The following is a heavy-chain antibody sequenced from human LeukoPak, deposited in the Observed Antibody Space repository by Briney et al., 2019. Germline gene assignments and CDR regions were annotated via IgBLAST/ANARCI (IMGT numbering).Heavy chain of an antibody. J-gene: IGHJ3*02. D-gene: IGHD5-24*01. Sequence: SETLSLTCTVSGGSISSYYWNWIRQPPGKGLEWIGYIYYSGSTNYNPSLKSRVTISVDTSKNQFSLKLSSVTAADTTVYYCAGRLWRRDGYNLSAFDIWGQGTMVTVSS. CDR3: AGRLWRRDGYNLSAFDI. V-gene: IGHV4-59*01. CDR1: GGSISSYY. CDR2: IYYSGST.